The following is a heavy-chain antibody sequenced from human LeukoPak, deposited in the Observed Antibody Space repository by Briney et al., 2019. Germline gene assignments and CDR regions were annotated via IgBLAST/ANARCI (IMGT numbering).Heavy chain of an antibody. V-gene: IGHV3-53*01. CDR1: GFAVSSDY. Sequence: GGSLRLSCAASGFAVSSDYMSWVRQAPGKGLEWVSVIYSGGVTYYADSVKGRFSISRDDSKNTLYLQMNNLRAEDAAVYYCERDGYGPWGQGTLVTVSS. CDR2: IYSGGVT. J-gene: IGHJ5*02. D-gene: IGHD5-12*01. CDR3: ERDGYGP.